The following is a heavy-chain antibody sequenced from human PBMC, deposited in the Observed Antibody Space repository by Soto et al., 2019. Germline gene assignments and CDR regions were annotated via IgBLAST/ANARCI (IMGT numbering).Heavy chain of an antibody. Sequence: GGSLRLSCAASGFTFSSYSMNWVRQAPGKGLEWVSSISSSSSYIYYADSVKGRFTISRDNAKNSLYLQMNSLRVEDTAVYYCARDGRAYFAKQRRPYDVLDFCAQRTIVT. CDR2: ISSSSSYI. V-gene: IGHV3-21*06. CDR3: ARDGRAYFAKQRRPYDVLDF. CDR1: GFTFSSYS. D-gene: IGHD3-22*01. J-gene: IGHJ3*01.